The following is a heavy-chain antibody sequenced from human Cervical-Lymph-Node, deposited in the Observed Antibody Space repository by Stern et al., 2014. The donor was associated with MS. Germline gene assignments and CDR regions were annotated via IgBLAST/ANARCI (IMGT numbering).Heavy chain of an antibody. V-gene: IGHV4-61*01. CDR3: ARQARPSGFSRTFDY. D-gene: IGHD1/OR15-1a*01. Sequence: VQLVESGPGLVKPSETLSLTCTVSGGSVSSGSYYWTWVRQPPGKGLEWIGYIYYSGSTYYNPSLESRVTISVDTSKNQFSLKLSSVTAADTALYYCARQARPSGFSRTFDYWGQGTLVTVSS. CDR1: GGSVSSGSYY. J-gene: IGHJ4*02. CDR2: IYYSGST.